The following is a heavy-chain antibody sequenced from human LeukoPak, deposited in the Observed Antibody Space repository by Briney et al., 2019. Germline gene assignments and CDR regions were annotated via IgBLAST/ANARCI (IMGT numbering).Heavy chain of an antibody. CDR3: AKDHRYPYDFWSGYPDY. CDR1: GFTFSSYA. CDR2: ISGSGGST. J-gene: IGHJ4*02. V-gene: IGHV3-23*01. Sequence: PGGSLRLSCAASGFTFSSYAMSWDRQAPGKGLEWVSAISGSGGSTYYADSVKGRFTISRDNSKNTLYLQMNSLRAEDTAVYYCAKDHRYPYDFWSGYPDYWGQGTLVTVSS. D-gene: IGHD3-3*01.